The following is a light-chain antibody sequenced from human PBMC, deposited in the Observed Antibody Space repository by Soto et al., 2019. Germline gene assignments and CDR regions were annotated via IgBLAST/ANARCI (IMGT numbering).Light chain of an antibody. Sequence: QSVLTQPPSVSAAPGQKVTISCSGSSSNIGNNYVSWYQHLPGTAPKLLIYDNNKRPSGIPDRFSGTKSGTSATLGITGLQTGDEAGYYCGTWDSSLIAGVFGGGTKVTVL. CDR3: GTWDSSLIAGV. J-gene: IGLJ2*01. V-gene: IGLV1-51*01. CDR1: SSNIGNNY. CDR2: DNN.